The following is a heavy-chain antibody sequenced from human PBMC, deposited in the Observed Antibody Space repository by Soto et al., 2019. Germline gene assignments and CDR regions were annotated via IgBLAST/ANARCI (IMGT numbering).Heavy chain of an antibody. CDR1: GGSISSGDYY. CDR2: IYYSGST. CDR3: ARDLRQMGYYYYGMDV. V-gene: IGHV4-30-4*02. D-gene: IGHD2-8*01. Sequence: SSETLSLTCTVSGGSISSGDYYWSWIRQPPGKGLEWIGYIYYSGSTYYNPSLKSRVTISVDTSKNQFSLKLNSVTAADTAVYYCARDLRQMGYYYYGMDVWGQGTTVTVSS. J-gene: IGHJ6*02.